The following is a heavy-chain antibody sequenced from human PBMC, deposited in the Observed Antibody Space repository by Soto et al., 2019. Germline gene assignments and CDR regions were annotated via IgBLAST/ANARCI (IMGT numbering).Heavy chain of an antibody. CDR3: ARDFYPLAYYFDY. CDR1: GGTFSSYA. J-gene: IGHJ4*02. V-gene: IGHV1-69*13. Sequence: SVKVSCKASGGTFSSYAISWVRQAPGQGLEWMGGIIPIFGTANYEQKFQGRVTITADESTSTAYMELSSLRSEDTAVYYCARDFYPLAYYFDYWGQGTMVTVSS. CDR2: IIPIFGTA.